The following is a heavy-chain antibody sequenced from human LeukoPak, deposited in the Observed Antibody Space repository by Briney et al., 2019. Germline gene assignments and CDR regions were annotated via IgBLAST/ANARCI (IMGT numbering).Heavy chain of an antibody. CDR3: VKSNSRYQPWTLDI. D-gene: IGHD2-2*01. CDR1: SGSFRTYY. V-gene: IGHV4-59*01. CDR2: IFYNEGT. J-gene: IGHJ3*02. Sequence: SETLSLTCTVSSGSFRTYYWSWIRQPPGKGLEWIGYIFYNEGTSYNPSLKSRVTISVDTSNSQLSLKVNSVTAADTAMYYCVKSNSRYQPWTLDIWGRGTVVTVSS.